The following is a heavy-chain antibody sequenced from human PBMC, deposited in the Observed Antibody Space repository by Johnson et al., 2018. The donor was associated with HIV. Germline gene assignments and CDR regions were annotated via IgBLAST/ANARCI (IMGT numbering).Heavy chain of an antibody. J-gene: IGHJ3*02. D-gene: IGHD1-26*01. CDR3: ARGSGSYGDAFDI. CDR1: GFIFSNYD. CDR2: IGTAGDT. Sequence: VLLVESGGGLVQPGGSLRLSCAASGFIFSNYDMLWVRQATGKGLEWVSAIGTAGDTYYPGSVKGRFTISRENAKNSLYLQMNSLRAGDTAVYYCARGSGSYGDAFDIWGQGTMVTVSS. V-gene: IGHV3-13*01.